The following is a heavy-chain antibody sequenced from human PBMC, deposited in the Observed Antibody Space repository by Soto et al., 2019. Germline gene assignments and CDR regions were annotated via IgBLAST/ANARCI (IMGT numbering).Heavy chain of an antibody. J-gene: IGHJ6*02. D-gene: IGHD6-13*01. Sequence: QVQLVQSGAEVKKPGSSVRVSCKASGGTFSSYAISWVRQAPGRGLEWMGGIIPIFGTENYAQKFQGRVTITADESTSTAYMELSSLRSEDTAVYYCARDRIAGSKYYYGMDVWGQGTTVTVSS. CDR3: ARDRIAGSKYYYGMDV. CDR2: IIPIFGTE. CDR1: GGTFSSYA. V-gene: IGHV1-69*01.